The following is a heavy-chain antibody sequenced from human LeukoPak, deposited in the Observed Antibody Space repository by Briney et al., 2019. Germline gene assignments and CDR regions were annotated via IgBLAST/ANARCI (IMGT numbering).Heavy chain of an antibody. Sequence: ASVKVSCKASGYTFISYDINWVRQATGQGLEWMGWMNANSGNTDYAQKFQGRITITRDTSMRTVYMELSSLRSDDTAVYYCARLGGEFLRPADYWGQGTLITVSS. CDR1: GYTFISYD. D-gene: IGHD3-16*01. V-gene: IGHV1-8*01. CDR3: ARLGGEFLRPADY. CDR2: MNANSGNT. J-gene: IGHJ4*02.